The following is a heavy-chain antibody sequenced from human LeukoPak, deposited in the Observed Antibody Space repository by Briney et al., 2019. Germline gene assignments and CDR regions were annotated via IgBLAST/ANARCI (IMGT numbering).Heavy chain of an antibody. J-gene: IGHJ6*02. Sequence: GGSLRLSCAASGITVTSNYMSWVRQAPGKGLEWVSVIYSGGRTYYAESVKGRFTISRDNSKNTLYLQMNSPRAEDTAVYYCARVQGIAVSEGMDVWGQGTTVTVSS. V-gene: IGHV3-66*01. CDR1: GITVTSNY. CDR3: ARVQGIAVSEGMDV. D-gene: IGHD6-19*01. CDR2: IYSGGRT.